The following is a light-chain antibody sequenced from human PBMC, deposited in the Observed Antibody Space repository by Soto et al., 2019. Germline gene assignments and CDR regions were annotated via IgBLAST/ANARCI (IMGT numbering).Light chain of an antibody. CDR2: RAS. V-gene: IGKV3-20*01. Sequence: EIVLTQSPGTLSLSAGERATLSCRASQSVSSSYLAWYQQKPGQAPKVLIYRASSRATGIPDRSSGSGSGTDFTLTISRLEPEDFAVYYCQQYGSSPLTFGGGTKVDI. CDR1: QSVSSSY. J-gene: IGKJ4*01. CDR3: QQYGSSPLT.